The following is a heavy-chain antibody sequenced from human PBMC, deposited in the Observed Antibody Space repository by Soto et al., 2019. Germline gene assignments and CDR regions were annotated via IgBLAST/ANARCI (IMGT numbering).Heavy chain of an antibody. CDR3: ARDSGMYYYDSSGYEWFDP. Sequence: QVQLVESGGGVVQPGRSLRLSCAASGFTFSSYAMHWVRQAPGKGLEWVAVISYDGSNKYHADSVKGRFTISRDNSKNTLYLQMNSLRAEDTAVYYCARDSGMYYYDSSGYEWFDPWGQGTLVTVSS. CDR1: GFTFSSYA. V-gene: IGHV3-30-3*01. J-gene: IGHJ5*02. D-gene: IGHD3-22*01. CDR2: ISYDGSNK.